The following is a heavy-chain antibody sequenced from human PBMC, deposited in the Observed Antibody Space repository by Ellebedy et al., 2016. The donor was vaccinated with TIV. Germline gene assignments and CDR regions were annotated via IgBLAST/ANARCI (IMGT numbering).Heavy chain of an antibody. CDR3: ARQGDWGLGLVDY. CDR1: GGSISSSSYY. V-gene: IGHV4-61*05. D-gene: IGHD7-27*01. CDR2: IYYSGST. J-gene: IGHJ4*02. Sequence: MPSETLSLTCTVSGGSISSSSYYWSWIRQPPGKGLEWIGYIYYSGSTNYNPSLKSRVTISVDTSKNQFSLKLSSVTAADTAVYYCARQGDWGLGLVDYWGQGTLVTVSS.